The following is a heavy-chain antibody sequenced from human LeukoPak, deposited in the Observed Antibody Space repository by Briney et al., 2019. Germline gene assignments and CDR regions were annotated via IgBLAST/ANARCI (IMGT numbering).Heavy chain of an antibody. CDR1: GGSISSGDYY. D-gene: IGHD6-6*01. V-gene: IGHV4-30-4*01. J-gene: IGHJ4*02. Sequence: NPSETLSLTCTVSGGSISSGDYYWSWIRQPPGKGLEWIGYIYYSGSTYYNPSLKSRVTISVDTSKNQFSLKLSSVTAADTAVYYCARQTFYSSSWDYWGQGTLVTVSS. CDR2: IYYSGST. CDR3: ARQTFYSSSWDY.